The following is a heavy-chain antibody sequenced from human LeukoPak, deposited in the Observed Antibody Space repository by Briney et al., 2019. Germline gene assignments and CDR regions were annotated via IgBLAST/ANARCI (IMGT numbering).Heavy chain of an antibody. J-gene: IGHJ4*02. Sequence: SETLSLTCAVYGGSFSGYYWSWIRRPPGEGLEWIGEINHSGSTNYNPSLKSRVTISVDTSKNQFSLKLSSVTAADTAVYYCAREPSYYGSGSYWNYFDYWGQGTLVTVSS. CDR1: GGSFSGYY. CDR3: AREPSYYGSGSYWNYFDY. D-gene: IGHD3-10*01. CDR2: INHSGST. V-gene: IGHV4-34*01.